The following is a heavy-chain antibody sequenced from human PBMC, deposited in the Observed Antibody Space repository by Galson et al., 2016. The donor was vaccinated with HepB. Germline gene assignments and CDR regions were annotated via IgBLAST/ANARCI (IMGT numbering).Heavy chain of an antibody. CDR1: GFSISSYS. Sequence: SLRLSCAASGFSISSYSFNWVRQAPGKGLEWVSHIGSGGSTISYADSVKGRFIISRDNAKHSLYLQMHSLRDEDTAVYYCARDGGQQLVRWERLRKVYYYYPMDVWGQGTTVTVSS. CDR3: ARDGGQQLVRWERLRKVYYYYPMDV. V-gene: IGHV3-48*02. J-gene: IGHJ6*02. CDR2: IGSGGSTI. D-gene: IGHD6-13*01.